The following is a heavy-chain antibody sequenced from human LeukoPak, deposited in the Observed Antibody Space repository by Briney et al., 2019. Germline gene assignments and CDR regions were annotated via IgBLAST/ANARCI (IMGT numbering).Heavy chain of an antibody. CDR2: IYYSGST. CDR3: ARGGVAMVTFDY. CDR1: GGSISGGGYS. D-gene: IGHD5-18*01. J-gene: IGHJ4*02. Sequence: SETLSLSCGVSGGSISGGGYSWSWIRQPPGKGLEWVVYIYYSGSTYYNPSLKSRVTISVDTSKNQFSLKLSSVTAADTAVYYCARGGVAMVTFDYGGQGTLVTVSA. V-gene: IGHV4-30-4*07.